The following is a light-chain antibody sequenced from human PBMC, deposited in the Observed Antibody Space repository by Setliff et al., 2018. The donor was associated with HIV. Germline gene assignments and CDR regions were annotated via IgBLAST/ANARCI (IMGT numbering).Light chain of an antibody. V-gene: IGLV1-44*01. Sequence: QSVLTQPPSASGTPGQRVTISCSGGSSNIETNTVNWYQQLPGAAPKLLIHSNSPRPSGAPDRFSGSKSGTSASLAISGLQSEDEADYYCAAWDDSLNGYVFGTGTKVTVL. CDR3: AAWDDSLNGYV. J-gene: IGLJ1*01. CDR2: SNS. CDR1: SSNIETNT.